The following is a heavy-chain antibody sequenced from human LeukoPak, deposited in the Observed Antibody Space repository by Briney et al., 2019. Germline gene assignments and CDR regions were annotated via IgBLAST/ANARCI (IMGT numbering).Heavy chain of an antibody. D-gene: IGHD2-2*02. CDR3: ARGPIVVVPAAIQGRLDP. J-gene: IGHJ5*02. CDR1: GGSFSGYY. CDR2: INHSGST. Sequence: SETLSLTCAVYGGSFSGYYWSWIRQPPGKGLEWIGEINHSGSTNYNPSLKSRVTISVDTSKNQFSPKLSSVTAADTAVYYCARGPIVVVPAAIQGRLDPWGQGTLVTVSS. V-gene: IGHV4-34*01.